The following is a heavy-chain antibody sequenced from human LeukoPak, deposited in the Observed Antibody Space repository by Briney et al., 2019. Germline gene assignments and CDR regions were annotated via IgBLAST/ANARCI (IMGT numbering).Heavy chain of an antibody. Sequence: PGGSLRLSCAASEFTFTRYGMHWVRQAPGKGLEWVAAISYAGSNKYYADSVKGRFTISRDNSKNTLYLQMNSLRSEDTAVYYCATEFNYYGSKNSGWGQGTLVTVSS. D-gene: IGHD3-10*01. CDR3: ATEFNYYGSKNSG. V-gene: IGHV3-30*19. CDR1: EFTFTRYG. CDR2: ISYAGSNK. J-gene: IGHJ4*02.